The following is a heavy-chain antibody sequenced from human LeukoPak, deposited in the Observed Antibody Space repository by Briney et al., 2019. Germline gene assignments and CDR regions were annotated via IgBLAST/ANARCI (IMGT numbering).Heavy chain of an antibody. CDR1: GFTFSSYS. D-gene: IGHD6-6*01. CDR2: ISSSSSYI. Sequence: GGSLRLSCAASGFTFSSYSMNWVRQAPGKGLEWVSSISSSSSYIYYADSVKGRFTISRDNSKSTLYLQMNSLRAEDTAVYYCAQRIAVRPFPFGNWGQGTLVTVSS. CDR3: AQRIAVRPFPFGN. J-gene: IGHJ4*02. V-gene: IGHV3-21*04.